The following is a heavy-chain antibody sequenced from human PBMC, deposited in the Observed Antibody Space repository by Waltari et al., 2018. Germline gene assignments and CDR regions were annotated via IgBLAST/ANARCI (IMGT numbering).Heavy chain of an antibody. CDR1: GGSISSSSYY. CDR3: ASYVLRYFDWLDY. V-gene: IGHV4-39*01. CDR2: IYYSVSA. Sequence: QLQLQESGPGLVKPSETLSLTCTVSGGSISSSSYYWGWIRQPPGKGREWIGSIYYSVSANYYPSLRSRVHISVYTSKNQFSLKLSSVTAADTAVYYCASYVLRYFDWLDYWGQGTLVTVSS. J-gene: IGHJ4*02. D-gene: IGHD3-9*01.